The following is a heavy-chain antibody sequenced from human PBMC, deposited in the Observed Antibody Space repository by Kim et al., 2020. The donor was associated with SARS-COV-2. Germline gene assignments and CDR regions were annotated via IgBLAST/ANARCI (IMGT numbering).Heavy chain of an antibody. V-gene: IGHV3-74*01. J-gene: IGHJ4*02. Sequence: GGSLRLSCAVSGFTFSSYWMHWVRQAPGKGLVWVSRINSDGNSTSYADSVKGRFTISRDNAKNTLYLQMNRLRAEDTAVYYCAKRGRYSSSSLVDYWGQGTLVTVSS. D-gene: IGHD6-6*01. CDR3: AKRGRYSSSSLVDY. CDR1: GFTFSSYW. CDR2: INSDGNST.